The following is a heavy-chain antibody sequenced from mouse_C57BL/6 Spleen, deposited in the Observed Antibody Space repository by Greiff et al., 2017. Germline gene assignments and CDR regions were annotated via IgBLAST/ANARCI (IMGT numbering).Heavy chain of an antibody. CDR1: GYSFTGYF. CDR3: ARSHDGYYYYFDY. CDR2: INPYNGDT. D-gene: IGHD2-3*01. J-gene: IGHJ2*01. Sequence: VQLKESGPELVKPGDSVKISCKASGYSFTGYFMNWVMQSHGKSLEWIGRINPYNGDTFYNQKFKGKATLTVDKSSSTAHMELRSLTSEDSAVYYCARSHDGYYYYFDYWGQGTTLTVSS. V-gene: IGHV1-20*01.